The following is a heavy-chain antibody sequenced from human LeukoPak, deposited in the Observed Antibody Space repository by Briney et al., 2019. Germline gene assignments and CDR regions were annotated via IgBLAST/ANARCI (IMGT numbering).Heavy chain of an antibody. D-gene: IGHD3-3*01. J-gene: IGHJ6*02. Sequence: ASVKVSCKASGYSFTSYGISWVRPAPGQGLEWLGGISGYTGKANYAEKFQGRVTMTMETSTRTVYMELRSLRSDDTAVYYCARDAGQEWHYYGMDVWGQGTTVTVSS. CDR1: GYSFTSYG. V-gene: IGHV1-18*01. CDR3: ARDAGQEWHYYGMDV. CDR2: ISGYTGKA.